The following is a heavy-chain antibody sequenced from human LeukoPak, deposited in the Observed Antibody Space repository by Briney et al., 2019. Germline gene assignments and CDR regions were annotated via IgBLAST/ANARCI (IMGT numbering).Heavy chain of an antibody. D-gene: IGHD1-26*01. V-gene: IGHV4-59*01. CDR1: GGSISSYY. Sequence: SETLSLTCTVSGGSISSYYWSWIRQPPGKGLEWIGYIYYSGSTNYNPSLKSRVTISVDTSKNQFSLKLSSVTAADTAVYYCARAVSWGAFDIWGQGTMVTVS. J-gene: IGHJ3*02. CDR2: IYYSGST. CDR3: ARAVSWGAFDI.